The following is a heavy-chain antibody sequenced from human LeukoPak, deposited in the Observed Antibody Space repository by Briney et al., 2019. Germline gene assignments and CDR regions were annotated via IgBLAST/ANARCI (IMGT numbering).Heavy chain of an antibody. CDR2: VLPVLGIV. CDR1: GVTFSDYV. J-gene: IGHJ4*02. Sequence: GASVKVSCTASGVTFSDYVITWVRQAPGQGLEWMGGVLPVLGIVNYAQKFQGRITISADESSNTASMQLSGLSIADTAIYYCAALPPPGRAAHAPDYWGQGTQVTVSS. CDR3: AALPPPGRAAHAPDY. D-gene: IGHD1-14*01. V-gene: IGHV1-69*01.